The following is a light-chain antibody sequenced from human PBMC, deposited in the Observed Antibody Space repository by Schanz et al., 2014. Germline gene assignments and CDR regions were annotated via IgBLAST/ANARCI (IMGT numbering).Light chain of an antibody. V-gene: IGLV2-8*01. CDR1: SSDVGGYNY. CDR2: EVS. J-gene: IGLJ1*01. CDR3: SSYTSSSIPYV. Sequence: QSALTQPPSASGSPGQSVTISCTGTSSDVGGYNYVSWYQQHPGKAPKLMIYEVSKRPSGVPDRFSGSKSGNTASLTVSGLQAEDEADYYCSSYTSSSIPYVFGTGTKLTVL.